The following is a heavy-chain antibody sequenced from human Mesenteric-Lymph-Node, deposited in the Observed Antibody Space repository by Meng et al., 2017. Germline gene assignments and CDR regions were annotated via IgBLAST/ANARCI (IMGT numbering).Heavy chain of an antibody. J-gene: IGHJ4*02. CDR2: INTDTGKP. D-gene: IGHD6-19*01. Sequence: QLQLVHSGSELKNPWASVKVSWEAFGYTFSRYSMHWVRQAPGQGLEWMGWINTDTGKPTYAQGFTGRFVFSLDTSVRTAYLQISSLKADDTAVYYCARGNGWRFDYWGQGTLVTVSS. V-gene: IGHV7-4-1*02. CDR3: ARGNGWRFDY. CDR1: GYTFSRYS.